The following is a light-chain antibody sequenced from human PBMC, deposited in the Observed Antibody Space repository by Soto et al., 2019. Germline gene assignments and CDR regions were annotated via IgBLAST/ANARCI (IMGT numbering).Light chain of an antibody. CDR3: QQYSSYPLT. Sequence: DIQMTQSPSSLSAPVGDRVTITCRASETINTWLARYQQKPGKAPKILIYDAFKLERGVPSRLSGSGSGAEFTLTISSLQPDDLGTYYCQQYSSYPLTFGGGNQVEL. J-gene: IGKJ4*01. CDR1: ETINTW. V-gene: IGKV1-5*01. CDR2: DAF.